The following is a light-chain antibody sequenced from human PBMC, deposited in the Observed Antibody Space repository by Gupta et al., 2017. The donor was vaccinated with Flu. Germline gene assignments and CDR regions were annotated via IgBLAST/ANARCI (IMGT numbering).Light chain of an antibody. CDR2: KAS. J-gene: IGKJ2*01. Sequence: DIQMTQSPSTLSASVGDRVTITCRASQSISSWLAWYQQKPGKAPKLLIYKASSLESGVPSRFSGSGSGTEFTLTISSLQPDDFATYYCQQYNSYWSIFGQGTKLEIK. V-gene: IGKV1-5*03. CDR3: QQYNSYWSI. CDR1: QSISSW.